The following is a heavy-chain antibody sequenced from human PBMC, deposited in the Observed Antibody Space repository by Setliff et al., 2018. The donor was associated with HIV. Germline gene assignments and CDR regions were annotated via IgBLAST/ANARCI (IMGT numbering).Heavy chain of an antibody. CDR1: GGTFSSYA. V-gene: IGHV1-69*13. CDR2: IIPMYNIP. J-gene: IGHJ4*02. Sequence: SVKVSCKASGGTFSSYAISWVRQAPGQGLEWMGMIIPMYNIPAYAQKFQGRVTFTADESTSTAYMELSSLRSEDTAVYYCARVEGATATLKDWGQGTLVTVSS. CDR3: ARVEGATATLKD. D-gene: IGHD1-26*01.